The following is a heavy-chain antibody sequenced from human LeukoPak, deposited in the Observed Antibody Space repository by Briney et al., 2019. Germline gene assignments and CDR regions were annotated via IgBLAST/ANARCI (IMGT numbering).Heavy chain of an antibody. CDR2: IIPILGIA. D-gene: IGHD1-26*01. CDR3: ARGVDSGSYYVMDY. CDR1: GGTFSSYA. Sequence: AASVKVSCKASGGTFSSYAISWVRQAPGQGLEWMGRIIPILGIANYAQKFQGRVTITADKSTSTAYMELSSLRSEDTAVYYCARGVDSGSYYVMDYWGQGTLVTVSS. J-gene: IGHJ4*02. V-gene: IGHV1-69*04.